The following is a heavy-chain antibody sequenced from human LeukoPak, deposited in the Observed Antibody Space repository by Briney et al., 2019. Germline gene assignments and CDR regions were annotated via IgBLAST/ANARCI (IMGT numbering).Heavy chain of an antibody. J-gene: IGHJ6*03. CDR2: IYTSGST. CDR1: GGSFSSSSYY. D-gene: IGHD3-3*01. V-gene: IGHV4-61*02. Sequence: PSETLSLTCTVSGGSFSSSSYYWSWIRQPAGKGLEWIGRIYTSGSTNYNPSLKSRLTMSVDTSKSQFSLKLSSVTAADTAVYYCARPAEYYDFWSGYRGYYYYMDVWGKGTTVTVSS. CDR3: ARPAEYYDFWSGYRGYYYYMDV.